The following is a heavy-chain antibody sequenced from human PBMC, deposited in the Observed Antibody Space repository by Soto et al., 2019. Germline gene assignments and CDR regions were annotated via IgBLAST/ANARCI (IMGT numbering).Heavy chain of an antibody. CDR2: TRNKANSYTT. CDR1: GFTFSDHH. CDR3: ARVASGTYNLDY. J-gene: IGHJ4*02. Sequence: EVQLVESGGGLVQPGGSLRVSCAASGFTFSDHHMDWVRQVPGKGLEWVGRTRNKANSYTTEYAASVKGRVTISRDDSKNSVNLQMNVLKTEDTAVYYCARVASGTYNLDYWGQGTLVTVSS. D-gene: IGHD1-26*01. V-gene: IGHV3-72*01.